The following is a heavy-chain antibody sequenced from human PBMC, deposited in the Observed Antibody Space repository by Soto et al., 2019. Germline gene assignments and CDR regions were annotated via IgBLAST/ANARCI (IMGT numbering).Heavy chain of an antibody. CDR2: IWYDGSNK. CDR1: GFTFSSYG. CDR3: AREPVVVAAQVYYYYGMDV. J-gene: IGHJ6*02. D-gene: IGHD2-15*01. V-gene: IGHV3-33*01. Sequence: ESGGGVVQPGRSLRLSCAASGFTFSSYGMHWVRQAPGKGLEWVAVIWYDGSNKYYADSVKGRFTISRDNSKNTLYLQMNSLRAEDKAVYYCAREPVVVAAQVYYYYGMDVWGQGTTVTVSS.